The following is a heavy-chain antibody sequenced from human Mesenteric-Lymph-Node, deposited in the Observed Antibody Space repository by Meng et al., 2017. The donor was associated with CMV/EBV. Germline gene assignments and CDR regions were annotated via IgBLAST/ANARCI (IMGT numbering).Heavy chain of an antibody. D-gene: IGHD6-13*01. CDR1: GFAFSSYS. Sequence: GGSLRLSCAASGFAFSSYSMNWVRQAPGKGLEWVASISGSDNSINYAGSVKGRFTISRDKARNSLHLQLNSLRAEDTGVYYCTRDDLAATGTNHYWGQGTLVTVSS. CDR2: ISGSDNSI. V-gene: IGHV3-21*01. J-gene: IGHJ4*02. CDR3: TRDDLAATGTNHY.